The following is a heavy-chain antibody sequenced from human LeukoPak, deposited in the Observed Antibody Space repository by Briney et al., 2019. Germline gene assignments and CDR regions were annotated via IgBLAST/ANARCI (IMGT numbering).Heavy chain of an antibody. CDR1: GGYISSNY. CDR2: IYYSGST. Sequence: SETLSLTCTVSGGYISSNYWSWIRQPPGKGLEYIGNIYYSGSTNYNPSLKSRVTISVDTSKNRFSLKLSSVTAADTAVYYCARAYFGVVTEAEDYYYYYMDVWGKGTTVTVSS. V-gene: IGHV4-59*01. CDR3: ARAYFGVVTEAEDYYYYYMDV. J-gene: IGHJ6*03. D-gene: IGHD3-3*01.